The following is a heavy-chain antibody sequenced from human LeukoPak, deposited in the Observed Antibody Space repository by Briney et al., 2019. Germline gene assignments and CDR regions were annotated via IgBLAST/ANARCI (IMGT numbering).Heavy chain of an antibody. V-gene: IGHV3-9*01. CDR2: ISWNSGSI. J-gene: IGHJ5*02. Sequence: QAGRSLRPSCAASGFTFDDYAMHWVRQAPGKGLEWVSGISWNSGSIGYADSVKGRFTISRDNAKNSLYLQMNSLRAEDTALYYCAKDRGIAARGWFDPWGQGTLVTVSS. D-gene: IGHD6-6*01. CDR3: AKDRGIAARGWFDP. CDR1: GFTFDDYA.